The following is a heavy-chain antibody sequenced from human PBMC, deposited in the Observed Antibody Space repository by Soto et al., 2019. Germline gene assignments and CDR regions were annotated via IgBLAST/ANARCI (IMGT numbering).Heavy chain of an antibody. V-gene: IGHV4-59*01. CDR1: GGSISSYY. D-gene: IGHD3-3*01. CDR3: ARTRASGYYKTNGFDP. J-gene: IGHJ5*02. Sequence: QVQLQESGPGLVKPSETLSLTCTVSGGSISSYYWSWIRQPPGKGLEWIGYIYYSGSTNYNPSLKSRVTISVDTSKNQFSLKLSSVTAADTAVYYCARTRASGYYKTNGFDPWGQGTLVTVSS. CDR2: IYYSGST.